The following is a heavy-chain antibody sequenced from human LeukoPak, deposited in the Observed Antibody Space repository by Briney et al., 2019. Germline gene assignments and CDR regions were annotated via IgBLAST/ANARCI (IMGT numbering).Heavy chain of an antibody. D-gene: IGHD2-8*01. CDR2: IYYSGST. CDR3: ARQTRKKEYCTNGVCYSPPFDY. CDR1: GGSISSYY. Sequence: PSETLSLPCTVSGGSISSYYWSWIRQPPGKGLEGMGYIYYSGSTNYNPSLKSRVTISVDTSKNQFSLKLSSVTAADTAVYYCARQTRKKEYCTNGVCYSPPFDYWGQGTLVTVSS. V-gene: IGHV4-59*08. J-gene: IGHJ4*02.